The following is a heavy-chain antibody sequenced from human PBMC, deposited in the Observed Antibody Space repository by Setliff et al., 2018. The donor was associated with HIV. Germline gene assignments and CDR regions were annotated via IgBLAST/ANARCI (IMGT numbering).Heavy chain of an antibody. CDR2: IKSKSDDGTA. J-gene: IGHJ4*02. CDR1: GFIFRNAW. Sequence: PGGSLRLSCTASGFIFRNAWMTWVRQAPGKGLEWVGRIKSKSDDGTADYAAAVKDRFTMSRDDSKDTLYLLMNSLKTEDTAVYFCAFYDSSGYYYYDNWGQGTLVTVSS. D-gene: IGHD3-22*01. V-gene: IGHV3-15*01. CDR3: AFYDSSGYYYYDN.